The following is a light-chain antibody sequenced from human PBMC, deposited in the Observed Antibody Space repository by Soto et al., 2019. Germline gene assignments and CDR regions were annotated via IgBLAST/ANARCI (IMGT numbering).Light chain of an antibody. CDR1: QSVSSN. Sequence: EIVMSQSPATLSVSPGERATLSFRASQSVSSNLAWYQQKPGQAPRLLIYGASTRATGIPARFSGSGSGTEFTLTISSLQSEDFAVYYCQQYGGSPITFGLGTRLEI. V-gene: IGKV3-15*01. CDR2: GAS. J-gene: IGKJ5*01. CDR3: QQYGGSPIT.